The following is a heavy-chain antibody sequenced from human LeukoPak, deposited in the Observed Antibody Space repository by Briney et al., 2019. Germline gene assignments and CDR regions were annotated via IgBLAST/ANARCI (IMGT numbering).Heavy chain of an antibody. V-gene: IGHV5-51*01. CDR1: GYSFTSYW. D-gene: IGHD2-2*01. J-gene: IGHJ4*02. CDR2: IYPGDSDT. CDR3: ATGYCSSTSCLGAFGY. Sequence: GESLKISCKGSGYSFTSYWIGWVRQMPGKGLEWMGIIYPGDSDTRYSPSFQGQVTISADKSISTAYLQWSSLKASDTAMYYCATGYCSSTSCLGAFGYWGQGTLVTVSS.